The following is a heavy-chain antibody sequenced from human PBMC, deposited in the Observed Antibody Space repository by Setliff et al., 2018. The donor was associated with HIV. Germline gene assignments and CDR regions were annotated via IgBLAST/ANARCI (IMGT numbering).Heavy chain of an antibody. CDR3: ARVSTDYVWGSFLSSGPYYFDF. V-gene: IGHV4-61*02. CDR1: GDSISSGSNY. D-gene: IGHD3-16*01. CDR2: IYTSGST. J-gene: IGHJ4*02. Sequence: SETLSLTCTVSGDSISSGSNYWSWIRQPAGKGLEWIGRIYTSGSTNYNPSLKSRVTMSVDKSLNQVSLKLSSVTAADTAAYFCARVSTDYVWGSFLSSGPYYFDFWGQGALVTVSS.